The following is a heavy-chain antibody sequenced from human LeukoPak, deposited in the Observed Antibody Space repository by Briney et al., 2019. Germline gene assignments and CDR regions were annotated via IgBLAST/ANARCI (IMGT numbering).Heavy chain of an antibody. D-gene: IGHD6-19*01. CDR2: IYPGDSDT. V-gene: IGHV5-51*01. CDR1: GYSFTSYW. CDR3: ARVKWLVRGWGVNWFDP. Sequence: PGESLKISCKGSGYSFTSYWIGWVRQMPGKSLEGMGIIYPGDSDTRYSPSFQGQVTISADKSISTAYLQWSSLKASDTAMYYCARVKWLVRGWGVNWFDPWGQGTLVTVSS. J-gene: IGHJ5*02.